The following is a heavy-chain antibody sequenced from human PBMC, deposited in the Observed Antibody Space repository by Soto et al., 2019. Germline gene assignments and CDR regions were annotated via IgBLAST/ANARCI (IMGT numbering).Heavy chain of an antibody. CDR2: ISSSSSYI. D-gene: IGHD1-26*01. V-gene: IGHV3-21*01. CDR1: GFTFSSYS. J-gene: IGHJ4*02. Sequence: PGGSLRLSCAASGFTFSSYSMNWVRQAPGKGLEWVSSISSSSSYIYYADSVKGRFTISRDNAKNSLYLQMNSLRAEDTAVYYCASSVGATTSRWGQGTLVTVSS. CDR3: ASSVGATTSR.